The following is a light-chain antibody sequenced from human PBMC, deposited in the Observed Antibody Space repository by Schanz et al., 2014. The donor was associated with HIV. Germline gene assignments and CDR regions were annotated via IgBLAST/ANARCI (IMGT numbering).Light chain of an antibody. CDR3: KHLNSYPLT. V-gene: IGKV1-13*02. Sequence: AIQLTQSPPSLSASVGDKVTITCRASQGINNALAWYQQKPGRAPKLLIYDASSLHTGVPSRFRGSGSGTDFTLAISSLQPEDFATYYCKHLNSYPLTFGGGTRVEI. J-gene: IGKJ4*01. CDR2: DAS. CDR1: QGINNA.